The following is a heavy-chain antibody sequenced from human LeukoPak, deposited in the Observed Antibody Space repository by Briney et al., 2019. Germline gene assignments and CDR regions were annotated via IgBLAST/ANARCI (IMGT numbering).Heavy chain of an antibody. Sequence: SETLSLTCTVSGGSISSYYWSWIRQPPGKGLEWIGYIYYSGSTNYNPSLKSRVTISVDTSKNQFSLKLSSVTAADTAVYYCARGNVDYYDSSGYLPSLWGQGTMVTVSS. V-gene: IGHV4-59*01. J-gene: IGHJ3*01. CDR2: IYYSGST. D-gene: IGHD3-22*01. CDR3: ARGNVDYYDSSGYLPSL. CDR1: GGSISSYY.